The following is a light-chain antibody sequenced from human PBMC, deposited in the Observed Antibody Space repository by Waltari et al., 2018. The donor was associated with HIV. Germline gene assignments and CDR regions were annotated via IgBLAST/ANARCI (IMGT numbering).Light chain of an antibody. J-gene: IGLJ3*02. V-gene: IGLV3-25*03. CDR1: ALPNQY. Sequence: SYELTQPPWVSASPGPTARLTCSGDALPNQYVYWYQQRPGQAPVLVIYKDNERPSGIPERFSGSSSGTTVTLTISGVQAEDEADYYCQSVESSGSRVFGGGTKLTVL. CDR2: KDN. CDR3: QSVESSGSRV.